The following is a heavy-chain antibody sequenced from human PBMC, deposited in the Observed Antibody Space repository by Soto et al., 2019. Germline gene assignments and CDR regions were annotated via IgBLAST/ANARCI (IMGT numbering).Heavy chain of an antibody. CDR2: IIPIFGTA. CDR3: ARLRYSSGYYFDY. J-gene: IGHJ4*02. CDR1: GYTFTGYY. Sequence: QVQLVQSGAEVKKPGASVKVSCKASGYTFTGYYMHWVRQAPGQGLEWMGWIIPIFGTANYAQKFQGRVTITADKSTSTAYMELSSLRSEDTAVYYCARLRYSSGYYFDYWGQGTLVTVSS. V-gene: IGHV1-69*06. D-gene: IGHD6-19*01.